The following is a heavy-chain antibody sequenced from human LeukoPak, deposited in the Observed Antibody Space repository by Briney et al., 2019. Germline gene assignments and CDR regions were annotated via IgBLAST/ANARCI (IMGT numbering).Heavy chain of an antibody. CDR1: GFTFSSYA. CDR3: AKDSAKKYDDY. V-gene: IGHV3-23*01. CDR2: ISGSDGST. D-gene: IGHD2/OR15-2a*01. J-gene: IGHJ4*02. Sequence: GGSLRLSCAPSGFTFSSYAMSWVRQAPGEGLEWVSGISGSDGSTNYADSVKGRYTISGENSKNMLYLQMNSLRAEDTAVYYCAKDSAKKYDDYWGQGTLVTVSS.